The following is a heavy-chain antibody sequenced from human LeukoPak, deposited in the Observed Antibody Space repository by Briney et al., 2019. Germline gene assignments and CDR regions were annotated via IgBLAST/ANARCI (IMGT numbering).Heavy chain of an antibody. CDR3: ARHRTTLTLDPFDI. Sequence: GESLKISCKASGYSFTSYWIGWVRQMSGKGLEWMGIIYPGDSDTRYSPSFRGQVTISADKSISTAYLQWSSLRASDTAMYYCARHRTTLTLDPFDIWGQGTMVTVSS. V-gene: IGHV5-51*01. CDR1: GYSFTSYW. CDR2: IYPGDSDT. J-gene: IGHJ3*02. D-gene: IGHD4-17*01.